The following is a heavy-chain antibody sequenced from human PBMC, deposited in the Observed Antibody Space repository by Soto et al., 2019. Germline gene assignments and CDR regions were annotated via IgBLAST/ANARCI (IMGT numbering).Heavy chain of an antibody. J-gene: IGHJ2*01. CDR3: ARQAEDVVVVAAHSSYWYFDL. V-gene: IGHV1-69*02. D-gene: IGHD2-15*01. Sequence: QVQLVQSGAEVKKPGSSVKVSCKASGGTFSSYTISWVRQAPGQGLEWMGRIIPILGIVNYAQKFQGRVTITADKSTSTAYMELSSLRSEDTAVYYCARQAEDVVVVAAHSSYWYFDLWGRGTLVTVSS. CDR1: GGTFSSYT. CDR2: IIPILGIV.